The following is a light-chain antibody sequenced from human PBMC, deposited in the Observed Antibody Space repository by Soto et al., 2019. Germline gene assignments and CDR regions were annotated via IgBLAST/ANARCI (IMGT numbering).Light chain of an antibody. Sequence: DIQMTQSPSSVSASVGDRVTITCRVSEGITSWLAWYQQKPGKAPKLQIYAASSLQSGVPSRFSGSGSGTDLTVTISSLPPEDFATYYCQQANSFPVTFGGGTKVEIK. V-gene: IGKV1-12*01. CDR2: AAS. CDR1: EGITSW. J-gene: IGKJ4*01. CDR3: QQANSFPVT.